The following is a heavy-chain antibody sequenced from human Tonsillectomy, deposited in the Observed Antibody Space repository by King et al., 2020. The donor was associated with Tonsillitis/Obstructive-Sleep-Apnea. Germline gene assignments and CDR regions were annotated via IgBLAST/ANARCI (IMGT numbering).Heavy chain of an antibody. Sequence: VQLQQWGAGLLKPSETLSLTCAVYGGSFSGYYWSWIRQPPGKGLEWIGEINHSGSTNYNPSLKSRITISVDTSKNQFSLKLSSVTAADTAVYYCAAGTYYFDYWGQGTLVTVSS. J-gene: IGHJ4*02. CDR2: INHSGST. CDR3: AAGTYYFDY. V-gene: IGHV4-34*01. D-gene: IGHD6-13*01. CDR1: GGSFSGYY.